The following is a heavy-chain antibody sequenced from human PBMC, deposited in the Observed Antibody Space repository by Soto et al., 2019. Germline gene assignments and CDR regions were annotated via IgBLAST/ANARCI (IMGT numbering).Heavy chain of an antibody. CDR1: GGSISGYY. Sequence: PSETLSLTCTVSGGSISGYYWSWIRQPPGKGLEWIGYIDYSGSTTYNPSLKSRVTISVDTSKNQFSLKLSSVTAADTAVYYCATTQGVNWFDPWGQGTLVTVSS. J-gene: IGHJ5*02. CDR2: IDYSGST. V-gene: IGHV4-59*12. CDR3: ATTQGVNWFDP.